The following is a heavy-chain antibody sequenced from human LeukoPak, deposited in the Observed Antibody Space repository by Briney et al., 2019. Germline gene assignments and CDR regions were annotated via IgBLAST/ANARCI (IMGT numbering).Heavy chain of an antibody. CDR3: ARGRYFANY. Sequence: SGTLSLTCTVSGDSINSLDLWSWVRQPPGKGLEWIGEMYLSGTTHSNPSVKSRVTISIDKSKNQFFLNLSSVTAADTAVYYCARGRYFANYWGQGTLGTVSS. D-gene: IGHD3-9*01. J-gene: IGHJ4*02. V-gene: IGHV4-4*02. CDR2: MYLSGTT. CDR1: GDSINSLDL.